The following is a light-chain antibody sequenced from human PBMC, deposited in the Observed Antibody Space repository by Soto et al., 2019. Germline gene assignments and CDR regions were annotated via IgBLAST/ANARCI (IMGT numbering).Light chain of an antibody. CDR3: QEYNAYSMT. V-gene: IGKV1-5*03. Sequence: IQMTQFPTTLSAYVGHRVTITCRASQSISSWLAWYQQKPGKAPKIMIYKASTLETGVPSRFSGSGSGTEFTLSISSLQPDDFGTYYCQEYNAYSMTFGQGTRLEIK. J-gene: IGKJ5*01. CDR1: QSISSW. CDR2: KAS.